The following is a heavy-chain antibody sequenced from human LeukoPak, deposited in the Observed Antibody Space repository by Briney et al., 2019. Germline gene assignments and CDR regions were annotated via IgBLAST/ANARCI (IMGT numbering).Heavy chain of an antibody. CDR3: ARAPSSSWYFDY. CDR2: IYSGGST. D-gene: IGHD6-13*01. Sequence: AGGSLRLSCAASGFTFTTYWMHWVRQAPGKGLEWVSVIYSGGSTYYADSVKGRFTISRDNSKNTLYLQMNSLRAEDTAVYYCARAPSSSWYFDYWGQGTLVTVSS. CDR1: GFTFTTYW. J-gene: IGHJ4*02. V-gene: IGHV3-53*01.